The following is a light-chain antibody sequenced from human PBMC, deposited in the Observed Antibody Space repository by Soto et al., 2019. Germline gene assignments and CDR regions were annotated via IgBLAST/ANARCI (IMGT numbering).Light chain of an antibody. Sequence: EIVLTQSPGTLSLSPGERATLSCRSSQSVSSGYIAWYQQRPVQTPSLLIYVSSTRATGIPDRFSGSGSGTHFPLTISRLEPGDFAVYYCHDLGGTTVTFGQGTRLEIK. CDR2: VSS. V-gene: IGKV3-20*01. CDR3: HDLGGTTVT. CDR1: QSVSSGY. J-gene: IGKJ5*01.